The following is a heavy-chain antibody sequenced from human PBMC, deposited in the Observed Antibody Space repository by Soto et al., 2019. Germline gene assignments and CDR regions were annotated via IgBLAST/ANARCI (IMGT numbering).Heavy chain of an antibody. CDR3: AGWELLRGVDY. Sequence: QVQLQESGPGLGKPSQTLSLTCTVSGGSISCGDYYWSWIRQPPGKGLEWIGDIYYRGSTYYNPSLKRRVTISVDTSKNQFSLKLSSVTAADTAVYYCAGWELLRGVDYWGQGTLVTVSS. CDR2: IYYRGST. J-gene: IGHJ4*02. CDR1: GGSISCGDYY. V-gene: IGHV4-30-4*01. D-gene: IGHD1-26*01.